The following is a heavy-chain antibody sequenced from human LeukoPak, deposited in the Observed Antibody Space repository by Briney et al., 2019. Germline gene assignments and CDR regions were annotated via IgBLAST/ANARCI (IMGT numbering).Heavy chain of an antibody. Sequence: PSETLSLTCAVSGGSISSSNWWSWVRQPPGKGLEWIGEIYHSGSTNYNPSLKSRVTISVDTSKNQFSLKLSSVTAADTAVYYCARLWYYDSSGYPDYWGQGTLVTVSS. CDR2: IYHSGST. J-gene: IGHJ4*02. D-gene: IGHD3-22*01. CDR3: ARLWYYDSSGYPDY. CDR1: GGSISSSNW. V-gene: IGHV4-4*02.